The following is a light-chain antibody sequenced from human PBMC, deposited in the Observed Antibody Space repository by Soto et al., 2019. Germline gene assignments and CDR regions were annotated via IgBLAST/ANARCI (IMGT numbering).Light chain of an antibody. V-gene: IGLV2-14*01. Sequence: QSALTQPASVSGSPGQSITISCTGTSSDVGGYNYVSWYQQHPGKAPKFMIYDVSNRPSGVSNRFSGSKSGNTASPTISGLQAEDEADYYCCSYTTSNTRQIVFGTGTQLTVL. J-gene: IGLJ1*01. CDR1: SSDVGGYNY. CDR3: CSYTTSNTRQIV. CDR2: DVS.